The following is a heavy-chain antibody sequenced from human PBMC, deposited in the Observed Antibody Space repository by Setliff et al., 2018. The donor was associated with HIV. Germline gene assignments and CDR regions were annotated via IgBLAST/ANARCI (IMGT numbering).Heavy chain of an antibody. Sequence: SETLSLTCAVYSDSFSGNYWSWIRQPPGKGLEWIGEINHNGVTNYSPSLKSRLTISIDTPKRQFSLKLTTATAADSGVYYCVRGGGSGWRQNYYGMDVWGQGTTVTVSS. J-gene: IGHJ6*02. V-gene: IGHV4-34*01. CDR1: SDSFSGNY. D-gene: IGHD6-19*01. CDR2: INHNGVT. CDR3: VRGGGSGWRQNYYGMDV.